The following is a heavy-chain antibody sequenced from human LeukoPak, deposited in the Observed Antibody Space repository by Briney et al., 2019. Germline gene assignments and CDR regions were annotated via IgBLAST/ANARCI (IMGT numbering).Heavy chain of an antibody. CDR3: ARDPHPYSGYDSNFDY. CDR2: ISSSSSYI. J-gene: IGHJ4*02. CDR1: GFTFSSYS. D-gene: IGHD5-12*01. Sequence: GGSLSLSCAASGFTFSSYSMNWVRQAPGKGLEWVSSISSSSSYIYYADSVKGRFTIYRDNAKNSLYLQMNSLRAQDTAVYYCARDPHPYSGYDSNFDYWGQGTLVAVSS. V-gene: IGHV3-21*01.